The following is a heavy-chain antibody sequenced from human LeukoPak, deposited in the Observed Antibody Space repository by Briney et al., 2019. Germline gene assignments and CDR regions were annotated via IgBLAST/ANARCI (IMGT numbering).Heavy chain of an antibody. CDR2: TIPIFGTA. CDR1: GGTFSSYA. Sequence: GASVKVSCKASGGTFSSYAISWVRQAPGQGLEWMGGTIPIFGTANYAQKFQGRVTITADESTSTAYMELSSLRSEDTAVYYCARDISGPSGPDAFDIWGQGTMVTVSS. J-gene: IGHJ3*02. D-gene: IGHD1-26*01. CDR3: ARDISGPSGPDAFDI. V-gene: IGHV1-69*01.